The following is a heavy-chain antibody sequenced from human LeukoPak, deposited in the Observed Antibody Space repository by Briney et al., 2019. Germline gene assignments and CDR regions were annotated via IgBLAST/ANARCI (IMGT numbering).Heavy chain of an antibody. CDR1: GFTFSSYG. CDR2: ISYDGSNK. V-gene: IGHV3-30*18. Sequence: PGGSLRLSCAASGFTFSSYGMHWVRQAPGKGLEWVAVISYDGSNKYYADSVKGRFTISRDNSKNTLYLQMNSLRAEDTAVYYCAKEGSGSSGYYYGPNWYFDLWGRGTLVTVSS. CDR3: AKEGSGSSGYYYGPNWYFDL. J-gene: IGHJ2*01. D-gene: IGHD3-22*01.